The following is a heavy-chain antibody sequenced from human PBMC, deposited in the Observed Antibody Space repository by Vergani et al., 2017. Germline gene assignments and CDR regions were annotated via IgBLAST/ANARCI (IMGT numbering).Heavy chain of an antibody. D-gene: IGHD4-17*01. Sequence: QVQLVQSGAEVKKPGSSVKVSCKASGGTFSSYAISWERQAPGQGLEWMGGIIPIFGTANYAQKFQGRVTITADESTSTAYMELSSLRSEDTAVYYCARGAQYDYGDYDWYFDLWGRGTLVTVSS. V-gene: IGHV1-69*01. CDR3: ARGAQYDYGDYDWYFDL. CDR2: IIPIFGTA. J-gene: IGHJ2*01. CDR1: GGTFSSYA.